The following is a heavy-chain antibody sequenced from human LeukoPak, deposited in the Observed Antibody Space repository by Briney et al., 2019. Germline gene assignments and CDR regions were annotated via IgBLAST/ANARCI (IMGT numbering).Heavy chain of an antibody. CDR3: ARGPDSITIFGVVNTPFDY. D-gene: IGHD3-3*01. Sequence: GGSLRLSCAASGFTFNTYAIHWVRQAPGKGLEWVAVISYDGSNKDYTDSVKGRFTISRDNSKSTLYLHMSSLRAEDTAVYYCARGPDSITIFGVVNTPFDYWGQGTLVTVSS. J-gene: IGHJ4*02. CDR2: ISYDGSNK. CDR1: GFTFNTYA. V-gene: IGHV3-30*04.